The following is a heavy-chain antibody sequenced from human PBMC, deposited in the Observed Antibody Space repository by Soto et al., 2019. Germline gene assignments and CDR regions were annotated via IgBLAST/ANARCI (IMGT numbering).Heavy chain of an antibody. CDR2: ISGSDGRT. CDR3: AKGVSQYSFFARFDY. CDR1: GITFSSYA. D-gene: IGHD3-3*01. J-gene: IGHJ4*02. Sequence: PGGSLRLSCAASGITFSSYAMSWVRQAPGKGLEWVSTISGSDGRTYSTDSVKGRFTISRDNSRNTAYLQMNSLRVEDTAVYYCAKGVSQYSFFARFDYWGQVTLVTVSS. V-gene: IGHV3-23*01.